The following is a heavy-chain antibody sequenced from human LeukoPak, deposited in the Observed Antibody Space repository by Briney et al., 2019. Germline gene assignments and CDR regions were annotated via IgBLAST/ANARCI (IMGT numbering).Heavy chain of an antibody. CDR1: GYTFTSYG. CDR3: ARDGPTYYYDSSGYGTDAFDV. J-gene: IGHJ3*01. CDR2: ISAYNGNT. V-gene: IGHV1-18*01. Sequence: GASVKVSCKASGYTFTSYGISWVRQAPGQGLEWMGWISAYNGNTNYAQKLQGRVTMTTDTSTSTAYMELRSLRSDDTAVYYCARDGPTYYYDSSGYGTDAFDVWGQGTMVTVSS. D-gene: IGHD3-22*01.